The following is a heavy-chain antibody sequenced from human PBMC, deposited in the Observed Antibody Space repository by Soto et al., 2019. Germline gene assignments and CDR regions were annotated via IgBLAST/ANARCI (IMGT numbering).Heavy chain of an antibody. CDR3: AHSAQSLDYFDY. Sequence: QITLKESGPTLVKPTQTLTLTCTFSGFSLSTNGVGVGWIRQPPGKALEWLALIFWDDDKKYSPSLMSRLTITKDTSKNQVVLTMTNMDPVDTATYYCAHSAQSLDYFDYWGQGTLVTVSS. CDR2: IFWDDDK. D-gene: IGHD6-19*01. J-gene: IGHJ4*02. CDR1: GFSLSTNGVG. V-gene: IGHV2-5*02.